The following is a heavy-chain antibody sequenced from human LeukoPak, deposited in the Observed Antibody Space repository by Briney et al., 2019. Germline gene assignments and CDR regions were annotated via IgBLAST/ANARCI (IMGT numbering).Heavy chain of an antibody. Sequence: PSETLSLTCAVSGYSISSGYYWGWTRQPPGKGLEWIGSIYHSGSTYYNPSLKSRVTISVDTFKNQFSLKLSSVTAADTGVYDCARNGDIVLMVYGAWSYWGQGTLVTVSS. J-gene: IGHJ4*02. CDR1: GYSISSGYY. CDR3: ARNGDIVLMVYGAWSY. D-gene: IGHD2-8*01. CDR2: IYHSGST. V-gene: IGHV4-38-2*01.